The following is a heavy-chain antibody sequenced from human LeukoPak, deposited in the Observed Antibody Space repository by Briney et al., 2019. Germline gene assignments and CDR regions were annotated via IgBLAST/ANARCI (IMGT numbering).Heavy chain of an antibody. Sequence: GGSLRLSCAASGFSFSSHSLNWVRQAPGKGLEWVSSTSSSSSDIYYAVSVKGRFTISRDNAKNSLYLQMNSLRAEDTAVYYCARDSRTTGTTSGYFGYWGQGTLVTVSS. J-gene: IGHJ4*02. V-gene: IGHV3-21*01. CDR2: TSSSSSDI. CDR1: GFSFSSHS. CDR3: ARDSRTTGTTSGYFGY. D-gene: IGHD1-1*01.